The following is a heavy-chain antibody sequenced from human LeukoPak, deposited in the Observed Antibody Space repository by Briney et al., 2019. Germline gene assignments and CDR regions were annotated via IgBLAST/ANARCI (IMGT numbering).Heavy chain of an antibody. CDR1: GFTVSSNY. V-gene: IGHV3-66*01. CDR2: IYGGGST. D-gene: IGHD4-17*01. J-gene: IGHJ3*02. CDR3: ARDSGDYVWFNAFDI. Sequence: GGSLSLSCAASGFTVSSNYMSWVRQAPGKGLEWVSVIYGGGSTNSPASVKGRFPISRDNPKNTLYLQMNSLRAEDTAVYYCARDSGDYVWFNAFDIWGQGTMVTVSS.